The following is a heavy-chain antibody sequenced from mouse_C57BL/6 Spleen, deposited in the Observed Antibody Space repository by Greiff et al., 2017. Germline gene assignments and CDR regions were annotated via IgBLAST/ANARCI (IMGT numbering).Heavy chain of an antibody. Sequence: VQLQQSDAELVKPGASVKISCKASGYTFTDYSIHWMKQRPEQGLEWIGYIYPGNGSTNYNEKFKGKATLTVDKSSSTAYMQLNSLTSEDSAVYFCAKEVCYEYLDYWGQGTTLTVSA. CDR2: IYPGNGST. J-gene: IGHJ2*01. CDR3: AKEVCYEYLDY. D-gene: IGHD2-4*01. V-gene: IGHV1-78*01. CDR1: GYTFTDYS.